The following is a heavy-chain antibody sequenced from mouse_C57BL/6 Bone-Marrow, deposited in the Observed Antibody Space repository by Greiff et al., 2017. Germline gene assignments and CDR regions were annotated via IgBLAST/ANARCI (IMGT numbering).Heavy chain of an antibody. CDR1: GYTFTSYW. J-gene: IGHJ1*03. V-gene: IGHV1-62-3*01. D-gene: IGHD4-1*01. CDR2: IDPNGGGT. CDR3: ASDLGRWDFDV. Sequence: QVQLQQPGAELVKPGASVKLSCKASGYTFTSYWMPWVQQRPGRGLEWIGRIDPNGGGTKYNEKFKSKATLTVDKPSSTAYMQISSLTSEDSAVYYCASDLGRWDFDVWGTGTTVTVSS.